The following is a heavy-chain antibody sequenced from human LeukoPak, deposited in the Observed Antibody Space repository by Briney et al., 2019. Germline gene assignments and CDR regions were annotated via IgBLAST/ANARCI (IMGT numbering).Heavy chain of an antibody. CDR3: ARDLGFGAGSSELGDDI. CDR2: IYYSGST. CDR1: GGSISSGDYY. J-gene: IGHJ3*02. Sequence: PSETLSLTCTVSGGSISSGDYYWSWIRQPPGKGLEWIGYIYYSGSTYYNPSLKSRVTISVDTSKNQFSLKLSSVTAADTAVYYCARDLGFGAGSSELGDDIWGQGTMVTVSS. V-gene: IGHV4-30-4*08. D-gene: IGHD1-26*01.